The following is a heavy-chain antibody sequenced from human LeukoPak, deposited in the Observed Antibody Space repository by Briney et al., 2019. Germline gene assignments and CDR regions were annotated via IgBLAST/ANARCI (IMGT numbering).Heavy chain of an antibody. J-gene: IGHJ4*02. CDR1: GGSISSTNW. Sequence: SSETLSLTCGVSGGSISSTNWWTWVRQPPGEGLEWIGEVHLSGRTIYNPSLESRVTMSVDMSENHISLKLTSVTAADTAVYYCAREGGPYRPLDYSGQGTLVTVSS. V-gene: IGHV4-4*02. CDR2: VHLSGRT. CDR3: AREGGPYRPLDY.